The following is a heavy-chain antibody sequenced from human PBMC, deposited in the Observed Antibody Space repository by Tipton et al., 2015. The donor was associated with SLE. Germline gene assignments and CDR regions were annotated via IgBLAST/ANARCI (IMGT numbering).Heavy chain of an antibody. V-gene: IGHV4-61*09. D-gene: IGHD3-22*01. J-gene: IGHJ4*02. CDR3: ARGWRTVDYYDSSGTFDY. Sequence: TLSLTCSVSGGSISSDDYYWTWIRQPAGKGLEWIGYIYTSGSTNYNPSLKSRVTISVDTSKNQFSLKLSSVTAADTAVYYCARGWRTVDYYDSSGTFDYWGQGTLVTVSS. CDR2: IYTSGST. CDR1: GGSISSDDYY.